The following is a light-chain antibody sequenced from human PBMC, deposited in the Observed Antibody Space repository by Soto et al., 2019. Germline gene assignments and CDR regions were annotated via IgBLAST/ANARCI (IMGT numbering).Light chain of an antibody. CDR2: DAS. CDR3: QHSYSTPYT. Sequence: DIQMTQSPSSLSASVGDRVTITCRASQSISSYLNWYQQKPGKAPKLLIYDASSLQSGVPSRFSGSGSGTDFTLTISSLQPEDFETYCCQHSYSTPYTFGQGTKLEIK. J-gene: IGKJ2*01. V-gene: IGKV1-39*01. CDR1: QSISSY.